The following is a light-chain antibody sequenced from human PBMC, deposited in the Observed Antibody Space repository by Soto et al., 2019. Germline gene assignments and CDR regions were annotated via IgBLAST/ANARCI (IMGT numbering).Light chain of an antibody. CDR1: NSDVGGYNY. V-gene: IGLV2-14*01. J-gene: IGLJ1*01. CDR2: EVS. CDR3: SSYTSISTLYV. Sequence: QSALTQPASVSGSPGQSITISCTGTNSDVGGYNYVSWYQQHPGKAPELMSYEVSHRPSGVSNRFSGSKSDNTASLTISGLQAEDEADYYCSSYTSISTLYVFGTGTKVTVL.